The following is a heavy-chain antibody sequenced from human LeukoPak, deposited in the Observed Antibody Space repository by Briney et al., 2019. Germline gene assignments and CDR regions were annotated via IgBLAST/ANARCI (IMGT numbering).Heavy chain of an antibody. Sequence: GGSLRLSCAASGVTFSNYWMHRVRKAPGPGLVWVSRIKSDGSNTIYADSVKSRLTISRDNAKNTQYLQKNSLRAADKAVYYCAREGLIVGATKGLDYWGQGTLVTVSS. CDR1: GVTFSNYW. CDR2: IKSDGSNT. V-gene: IGHV3-74*01. D-gene: IGHD1-26*01. CDR3: AREGLIVGATKGLDY. J-gene: IGHJ4*02.